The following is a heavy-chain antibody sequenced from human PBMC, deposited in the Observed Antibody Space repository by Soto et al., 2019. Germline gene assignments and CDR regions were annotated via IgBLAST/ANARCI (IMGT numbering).Heavy chain of an antibody. V-gene: IGHV3-66*01. Sequence: EVQLVESGGGLVQAGGSLRLSCAASGFSVSDNFISWVRQAPGKGLEWLSLTYRDGSTHYVDSVKGRFTISRDNSKNTLYLQINTLRAEDTAMYHCARMLVDLGNFFDFWGQGALVTVSS. CDR2: TYRDGST. D-gene: IGHD1-26*01. CDR1: GFSVSDNF. CDR3: ARMLVDLGNFFDF. J-gene: IGHJ4*02.